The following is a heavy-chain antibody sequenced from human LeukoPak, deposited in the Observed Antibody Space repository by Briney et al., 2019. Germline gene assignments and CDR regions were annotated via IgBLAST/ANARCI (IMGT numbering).Heavy chain of an antibody. CDR1: GFTFSNYG. V-gene: IGHV3-30*02. CDR2: IRYDGSSK. Sequence: GGSLRLSCAVSGFTFSNYGMHWVRQAPGKGLEWVAFIRYDGSSKYYADSVKGRFTISRDNSKNTLYLQMNSLRAEDTAVYYCATGFFYYYYMDVWGKGTTVTVSS. J-gene: IGHJ6*03. CDR3: ATGFFYYYYMDV.